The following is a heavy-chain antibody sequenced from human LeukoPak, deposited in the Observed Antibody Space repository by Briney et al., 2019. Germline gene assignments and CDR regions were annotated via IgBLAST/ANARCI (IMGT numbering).Heavy chain of an antibody. J-gene: IGHJ4*02. Sequence: ASVKVSCKASGYTFTGYYMHWVRQAPGQGLEWMGWINPNSGGTNYAQKSQGRVTMTRDTSISTAYMELSRLRSDDTAVYYCARVRAYDSSGYQYYFDYWGQGTLVTVSS. CDR3: ARVRAYDSSGYQYYFDY. CDR1: GYTFTGYY. V-gene: IGHV1-2*02. D-gene: IGHD3-22*01. CDR2: INPNSGGT.